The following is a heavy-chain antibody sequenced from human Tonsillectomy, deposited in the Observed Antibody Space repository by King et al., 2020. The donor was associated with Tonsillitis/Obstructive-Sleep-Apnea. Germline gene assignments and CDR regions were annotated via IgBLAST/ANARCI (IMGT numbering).Heavy chain of an antibody. D-gene: IGHD4-11*01. CDR3: ARALTTHFDY. J-gene: IGHJ4*02. Sequence: VQLVESGAEVKKPGASVTVSCRASGYTFTAYYIHWVRQAPGQGLEWMGWINPNTGGTNYAQNFHDWVTLTRDTSISTAYMELTRLRSDDTAVYYCARALTTHFDYWGQGSLVTVSS. CDR2: INPNTGGT. CDR1: GYTFTAYY. V-gene: IGHV1-2*04.